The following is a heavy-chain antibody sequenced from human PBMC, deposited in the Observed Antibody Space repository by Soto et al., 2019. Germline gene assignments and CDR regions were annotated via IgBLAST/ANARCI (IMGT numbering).Heavy chain of an antibody. CDR3: ASDRFSTIAAAGGLDY. J-gene: IGHJ4*02. D-gene: IGHD6-13*01. Sequence: EVQLLESGGGLVQPGGSLRLSCAASGFTFNSYTMSWVRQAPGKGLEWVSTISGSGDSAYSADSVKGRFTISRDNTKNTLYLQMISLRAEDTAVYYCASDRFSTIAAAGGLDYWGQGTLVTVSS. CDR1: GFTFNSYT. V-gene: IGHV3-23*01. CDR2: ISGSGDSA.